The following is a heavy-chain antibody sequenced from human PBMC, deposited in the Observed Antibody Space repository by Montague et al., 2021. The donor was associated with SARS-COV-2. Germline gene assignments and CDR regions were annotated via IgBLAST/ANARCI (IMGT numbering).Heavy chain of an antibody. J-gene: IGHJ6*02. CDR2: IYYSGXT. D-gene: IGHD6-13*01. CDR1: GGSISSSSYY. V-gene: IGHV4-39*01. Sequence: SETLSLTCTVSGGSISSSSYYWGWIRQPPGKGLEWIGSIYYSGXTXYXXXXKXRVTISVDTSKNQFSLKLSSVTAADTAVYYWASEGVEYRSRWYARYYYYGMDVWGQGTTVTVSS. CDR3: ASEGVEYRSRWYARYYYYGMDV.